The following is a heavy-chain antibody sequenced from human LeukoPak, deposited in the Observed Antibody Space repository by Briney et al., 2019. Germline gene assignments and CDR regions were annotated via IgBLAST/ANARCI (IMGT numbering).Heavy chain of an antibody. V-gene: IGHV4-39*07. CDR1: GGSISSSSYY. D-gene: IGHD2-21*02. J-gene: IGHJ4*02. CDR3: ARGRGYCGGDCYSTPLDY. Sequence: PSETLSLTCTVSGGSISSSSYYWGWIRQPPGKGLEWIGSIYYSGSTYYNPSLKSRVTISVDTSKNQFSLKLSSVTAADTAVYYCARGRGYCGGDCYSTPLDYWGQGTLVTVSS. CDR2: IYYSGST.